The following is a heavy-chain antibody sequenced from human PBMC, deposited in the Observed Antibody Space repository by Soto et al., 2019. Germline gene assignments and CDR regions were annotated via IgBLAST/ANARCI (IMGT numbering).Heavy chain of an antibody. CDR1: GFTVSSHA. D-gene: IGHD2-15*01. J-gene: IGHJ3*02. V-gene: IGHV3-23*01. CDR2: ITADGGT. Sequence: EVQVLESGGGLVQPGGSLRLSCEGSGFTVSSHAMTWIRQAPGKGPEWVSTITADGGTYYADSVKGRFAMSRDTSESTLYLQMYSLGAEDTVAYYCAPHVSCSGGSCQYDAFAIRGQGTMVTVSS. CDR3: APHVSCSGGSCQYDAFAI.